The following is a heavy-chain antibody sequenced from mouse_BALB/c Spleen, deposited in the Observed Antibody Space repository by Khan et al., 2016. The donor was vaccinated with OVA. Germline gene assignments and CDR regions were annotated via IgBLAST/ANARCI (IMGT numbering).Heavy chain of an antibody. V-gene: IGHV9-3-1*01. Sequence: QIPLVQSGPELKKPGETVKISCKASGQTFTNSGMNWVKQAPGKGLKWMGWINTYTGESTYADDFNGRFAFSLETSTSTAYLQINNLKNEDTATYFCARPPYFSYVMDNWGQGTSVTVSS. CDR1: GQTFTNSG. J-gene: IGHJ4*01. CDR2: INTYTGES. D-gene: IGHD2-10*01. CDR3: ARPPYFSYVMDN.